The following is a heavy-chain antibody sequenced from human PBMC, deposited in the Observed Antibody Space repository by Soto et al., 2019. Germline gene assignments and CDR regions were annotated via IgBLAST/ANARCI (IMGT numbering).Heavy chain of an antibody. CDR3: ARDRCTNGVCYAPSDY. J-gene: IGHJ4*02. CDR2: IRSNVRST. D-gene: IGHD2-8*01. V-gene: IGHV3-64*01. Sequence: EVQLVESGGGLVQPGGSLRLSCATSGFTFSTYAMHWVRQAPGKGLEYVSAIRSNVRSTYYANSVKGRFTISRDNSKNTLYLQMDSLRAEDMAVYYCARDRCTNGVCYAPSDYWGQGTLVTVSS. CDR1: GFTFSTYA.